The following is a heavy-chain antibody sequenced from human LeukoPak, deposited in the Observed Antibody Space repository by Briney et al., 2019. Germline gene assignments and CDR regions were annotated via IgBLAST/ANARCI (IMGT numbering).Heavy chain of an antibody. CDR3: ARDLGGYDILTGYLGNWFDP. D-gene: IGHD3-9*01. Sequence: GASVKVSCKASGYTFTSYGISWVRQAPGQGLEWMGWISAYNGNTNYAQKLQGRVTMTTDTSTSTAYMELRSLRSDDTAVHYCARDLGGYDILTGYLGNWFDPWGQGTLVTVSS. J-gene: IGHJ5*02. V-gene: IGHV1-18*04. CDR1: GYTFTSYG. CDR2: ISAYNGNT.